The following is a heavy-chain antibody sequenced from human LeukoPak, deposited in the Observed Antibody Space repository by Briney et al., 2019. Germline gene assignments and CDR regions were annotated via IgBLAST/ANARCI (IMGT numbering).Heavy chain of an antibody. CDR3: ASGRSTNSDY. V-gene: IGHV3-53*01. CDR1: GFTVSSNY. Sequence: GGSLRLSCAASGFTVSSNYMSWVRQAPGKGLEWVSVIYSGGSTYFADSVKGRFTISRDISKNTVYLQMNSLRAEDTAVYYCASGRSTNSDYWGQGTLVTVSS. CDR2: IYSGGST. D-gene: IGHD1-26*01. J-gene: IGHJ4*02.